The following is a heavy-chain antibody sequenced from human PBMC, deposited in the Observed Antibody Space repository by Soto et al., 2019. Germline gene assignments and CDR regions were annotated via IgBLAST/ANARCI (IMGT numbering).Heavy chain of an antibody. V-gene: IGHV4-59*01. J-gene: IGHJ4*02. Sequence: SETLSLTCTVSGGSISSYYWSWIRQPPGKGLEWIGYIYYSGSTNYNPSLKSRVTISVDTSKNQFSLKLSSVTAADTAVYYCARYQVWTGYFDYWGQGTLVTVSS. CDR3: ARYQVWTGYFDY. CDR1: GGSISSYY. D-gene: IGHD1-1*01. CDR2: IYYSGST.